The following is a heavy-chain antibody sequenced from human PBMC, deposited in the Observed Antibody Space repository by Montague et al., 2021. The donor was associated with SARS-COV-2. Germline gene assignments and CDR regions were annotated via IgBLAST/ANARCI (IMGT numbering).Heavy chain of an antibody. V-gene: IGHV4-30-2*01. D-gene: IGHD4-11*01. J-gene: IGHJ5*02. Sequence: TLSLTCSVSGGSISSRGSSWSWIRQTPGKGLEWIGYLYESGNTYYNPSLQSRVTILLDRATNQFSLKLNSMTAADTAVYYCARRVYSEEGANLLDPWGPGILVTVSS. CDR1: GGSISSRGSS. CDR3: ARRVYSEEGANLLDP. CDR2: LYESGNT.